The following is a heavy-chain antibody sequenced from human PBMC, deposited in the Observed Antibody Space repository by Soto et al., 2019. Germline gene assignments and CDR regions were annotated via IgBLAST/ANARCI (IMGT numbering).Heavy chain of an antibody. J-gene: IGHJ4*02. Sequence: EVQLLESGGGLVQPGGSLRLSCAASGFTFSSYAMSWVRQAPGKGLEWVSVISGSGGSTYYADSVKGRSTISRDNSKNTLYLQINSLRAEDTAVYYCARRSSGWYFDYWGQGTLVTVSS. CDR2: ISGSGGST. V-gene: IGHV3-23*01. CDR3: ARRSSGWYFDY. CDR1: GFTFSSYA. D-gene: IGHD6-19*01.